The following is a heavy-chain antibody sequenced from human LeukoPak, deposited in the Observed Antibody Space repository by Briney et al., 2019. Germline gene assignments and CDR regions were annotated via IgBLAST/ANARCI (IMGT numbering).Heavy chain of an antibody. CDR2: ISYDGSNK. CDR1: GFTFSSYA. J-gene: IGHJ4*02. Sequence: GGSLRLSCAASGFTFSSYAMHWVRQAPGKGLEWVAVISYDGSNKYYADSVKGRFTISRDNSKNTLYLQMNSLRPDDTAVYYCAREPQYWGQGTLITASS. V-gene: IGHV3-30-3*01. CDR3: AREPQY.